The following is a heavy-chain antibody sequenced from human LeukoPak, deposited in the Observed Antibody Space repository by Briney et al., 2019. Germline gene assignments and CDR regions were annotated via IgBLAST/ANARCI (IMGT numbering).Heavy chain of an antibody. D-gene: IGHD4-23*01. CDR2: IYYSGST. V-gene: IGHV4-59*08. J-gene: IGHJ4*02. CDR3: ARSFGYDGNSGEDY. Sequence: SETLSLTCTVSGGSISSYYWSWIRQPPGKELEWIGYIYYSGSTNYNPSLKSRVTISVDTSKNQFSLKLSSVTAADTAVYYCARSFGYDGNSGEDYWGQGTLVTVSS. CDR1: GGSISSYY.